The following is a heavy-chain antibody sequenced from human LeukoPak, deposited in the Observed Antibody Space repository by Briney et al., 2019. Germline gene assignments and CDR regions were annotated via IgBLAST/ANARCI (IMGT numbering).Heavy chain of an antibody. CDR1: GFTFDDYG. CDR3: ARDGGGFWSGKDYYYYMDV. D-gene: IGHD3-3*01. CDR2: INWNGGST. J-gene: IGHJ6*03. V-gene: IGHV3-20*04. Sequence: GGSLRLSCAASGFTFDDYGMSWVRQAPGKGLEWVSGINWNGGSTGYADSVKGRFTISRDNAKSSLYLQMNSLRAEDTALYYCARDGGGFWSGKDYYYYMDVWGKGTTVTVSS.